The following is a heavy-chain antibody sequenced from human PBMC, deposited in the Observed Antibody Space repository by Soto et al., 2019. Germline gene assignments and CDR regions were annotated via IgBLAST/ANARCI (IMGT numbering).Heavy chain of an antibody. J-gene: IGHJ5*02. V-gene: IGHV1-8*02. CDR3: ARKGFIDWFVDL. D-gene: IGHD3-9*01. CDR2: VNPNSGDT. CDR1: GYTFSSYD. Sequence: QMQLVQSGAEVKKPGASVKVSCKASGYTFSSYDITWVRQAAGQGLEWMGWVNPNSGDTDYTQKFQGRVTMTRDTSTNTAYMELSSLRSEDTAVYYCARKGFIDWFVDLWGKGTLVTVSS.